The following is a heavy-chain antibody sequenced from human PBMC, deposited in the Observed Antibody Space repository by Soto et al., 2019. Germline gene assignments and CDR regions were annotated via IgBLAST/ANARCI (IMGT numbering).Heavy chain of an antibody. D-gene: IGHD1-26*01. J-gene: IGHJ5*02. CDR2: IIPIFGTA. Sequence: QVQLVQSGAEVKKPGSSVKVSCKASGGTFSSYAISWVRQAPGQGLEWMGGIIPIFGTANYAQKFQGRVTITADESTSTAYMELSSLRSEDTAVYYCAGSGSYAFPALRSDWFDPWGQGTLVTVSS. CDR3: AGSGSYAFPALRSDWFDP. CDR1: GGTFSSYA. V-gene: IGHV1-69*01.